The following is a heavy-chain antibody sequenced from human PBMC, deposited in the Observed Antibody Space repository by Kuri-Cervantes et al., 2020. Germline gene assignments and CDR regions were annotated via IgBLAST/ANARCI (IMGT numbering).Heavy chain of an antibody. J-gene: IGHJ4*02. CDR2: ISSSSSTI. D-gene: IGHD6-6*01. Sequence: GGSLRLSCAASGFTFSSYWMNWVRQAPGKGLEWVSYISSSSSTIYYADSVKGRFTISRDNSKNTLYLQMNSLRAEDTAVYYCARVGFAYSSSRYFDYWGQGTLVTVSS. CDR3: ARVGFAYSSSRYFDY. CDR1: GFTFSSYW. V-gene: IGHV3-48*01.